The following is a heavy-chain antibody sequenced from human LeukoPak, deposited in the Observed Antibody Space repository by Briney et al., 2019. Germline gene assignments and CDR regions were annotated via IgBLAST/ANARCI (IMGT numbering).Heavy chain of an antibody. V-gene: IGHV1-8*03. CDR3: ARGTGSGSYYFYYYYYYMDV. Sequence: ASVKVSCKASGYTFTSYDINWVRQATGQGLEWMGWMNPNSGNTGYAQKFQGRVTITRNTSISTAYMELSSLRSEDTAVYYCARGTGSGSYYFYYYYYYMDVWGKGTTVTVSS. CDR2: MNPNSGNT. D-gene: IGHD3-10*01. CDR1: GYTFTSYD. J-gene: IGHJ6*03.